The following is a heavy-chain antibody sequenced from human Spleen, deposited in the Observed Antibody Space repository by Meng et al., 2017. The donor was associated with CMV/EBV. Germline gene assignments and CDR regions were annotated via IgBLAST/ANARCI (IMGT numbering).Heavy chain of an antibody. CDR1: GGTFSTYG. V-gene: IGHV1-69*05. CDR2: IIAVFGKV. D-gene: IGHD1-26*01. Sequence: SVKVSCKASGGTFSTYGISWVRQAPGQGLEWMGAIIAVFGKVDYAQKFQGRVTITTDETTSTAYMELSRLRSDDTAVYFCARDVGFGTPLPYGMDVWGQGTTVTVSS. CDR3: ARDVGFGTPLPYGMDV. J-gene: IGHJ6*02.